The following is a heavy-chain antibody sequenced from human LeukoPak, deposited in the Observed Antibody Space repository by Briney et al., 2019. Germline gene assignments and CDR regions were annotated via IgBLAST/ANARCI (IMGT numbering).Heavy chain of an antibody. Sequence: ASVKVSCKASGYTFTSYVMHWVRQAPGQRLEWMGWINAGNGNTKYSQKFQGRVTITRDTSASTAYMELSSLRSEDTAVYYCARESVGGDYFDYWGQGTLVTVSS. CDR1: GYTFTSYV. D-gene: IGHD2-15*01. V-gene: IGHV1-3*01. J-gene: IGHJ4*02. CDR2: INAGNGNT. CDR3: ARESVGGDYFDY.